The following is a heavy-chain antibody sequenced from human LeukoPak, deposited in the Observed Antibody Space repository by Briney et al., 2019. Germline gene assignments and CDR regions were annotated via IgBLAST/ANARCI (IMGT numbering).Heavy chain of an antibody. CDR3: ARDGVEVRGVGYRDY. Sequence: GGSLRLSCAASGFTFSSYGMSWVRQAPGKGLEWVSAISGSGGSTYYADSVKGRFTISRDNSKNTLYLQMNSLRAEDTAVYYCARDGVEVRGVGYRDYWGQGTLVTVSS. CDR1: GFTFSSYG. CDR2: ISGSGGST. V-gene: IGHV3-23*01. J-gene: IGHJ4*02. D-gene: IGHD3-10*01.